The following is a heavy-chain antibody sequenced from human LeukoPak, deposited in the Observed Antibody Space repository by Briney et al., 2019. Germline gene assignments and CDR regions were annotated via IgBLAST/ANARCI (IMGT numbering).Heavy chain of an antibody. CDR2: IYHSGST. Sequence: PSQTLSLTCAVSGGSISSGGYSWRWVRQPPGKGLEWIGYIYHSGSTYYNPSLKSRVTISVDRSKNQFSLKLSSVTAADTAVYYCARTVSRGWFDPWGQGTLVAVSS. J-gene: IGHJ5*02. D-gene: IGHD3-10*01. V-gene: IGHV4-30-2*01. CDR3: ARTVSRGWFDP. CDR1: GGSISSGGYS.